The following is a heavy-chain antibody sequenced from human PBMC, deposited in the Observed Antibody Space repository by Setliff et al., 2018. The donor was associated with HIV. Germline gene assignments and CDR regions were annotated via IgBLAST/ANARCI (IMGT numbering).Heavy chain of an antibody. CDR3: AKVTSSGRWNSDLDS. J-gene: IGHJ4*02. D-gene: IGHD6-19*01. CDR2: IRYDGSNK. Sequence: PGGSLRLSCAPSEFTFSSYGMHWVRQAPGKGLEWVSFIRYDGSNKKYADSVKGRFTISRDNSKNTLYLQMNSLRPEDTAVYYCAKVTSSGRWNSDLDSWGQGTLVTVS. CDR1: EFTFSSYG. V-gene: IGHV3-30*02.